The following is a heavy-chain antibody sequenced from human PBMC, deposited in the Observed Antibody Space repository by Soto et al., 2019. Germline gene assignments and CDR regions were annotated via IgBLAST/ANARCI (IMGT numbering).Heavy chain of an antibody. CDR2: TYYRSKWYN. V-gene: IGHV6-1*01. J-gene: IGHJ4*02. Sequence: SQTLSLTCAISGDSVSSNSAARNWLRQSPSRGLEWLGRTYYRSKWYNDYAVSVKSRITINPDTSKNQFSLQLNSVTPEDTAVYYCARVNFRDGYNIDYWGQGTLGTVSS. CDR1: GDSVSSNSAA. CDR3: ARVNFRDGYNIDY. D-gene: IGHD5-12*01.